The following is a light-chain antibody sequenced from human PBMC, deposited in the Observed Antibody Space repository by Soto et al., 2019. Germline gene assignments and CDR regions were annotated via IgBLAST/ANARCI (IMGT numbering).Light chain of an antibody. Sequence: DIVMTQSPDSLAVSLGERATINCKSSQSVLYSSNNKNYLTWYQQKPGQPPKVVIYWASTREAGVPDRFSGSGSGTDFTLTISSLQAEDVAVYFCQQHYSTLPITFGQGTRLEIK. CDR1: QSVLYSSNNKNY. V-gene: IGKV4-1*01. J-gene: IGKJ5*01. CDR3: QQHYSTLPIT. CDR2: WAS.